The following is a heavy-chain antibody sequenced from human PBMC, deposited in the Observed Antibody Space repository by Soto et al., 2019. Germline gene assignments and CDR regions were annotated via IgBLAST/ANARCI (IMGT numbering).Heavy chain of an antibody. Sequence: QVQLQESGPGLVKPSQTLSLTCTVSGGSISSGDYYWRWIRQPPGKGLEWLGYIYYYSGSSYSNHPRKAPVTISVDASKNQSSLKPSSVAAADTAVYYCAGGRKGPAVMPAFCCCDPSGQGTLVIVAT. J-gene: IGHJ5*02. V-gene: IGHV4-30-4*01. D-gene: IGHD2-2*01. CDR2: IYYYSGSS. CDR1: GGSISSGDYY. CDR3: AGGRKGPAVMPAFCCCDP.